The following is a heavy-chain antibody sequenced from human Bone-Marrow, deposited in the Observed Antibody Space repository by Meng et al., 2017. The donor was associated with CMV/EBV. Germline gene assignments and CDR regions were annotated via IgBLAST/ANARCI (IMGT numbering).Heavy chain of an antibody. D-gene: IGHD2-2*01. CDR3: AREYQPPSPPTFDP. V-gene: IGHV1-69*05. J-gene: IGHJ5*02. CDR2: IIPIFGTA. Sequence: SVKVSCKASGGTFSSYAISWVRQAPGQGLEWMGGIIPIFGTANYAQKFQGRVTITTDESTSTAYMELSSLRSEDTAVYYCAREYQPPSPPTFDPWGPGPLVTVSS. CDR1: GGTFSSYA.